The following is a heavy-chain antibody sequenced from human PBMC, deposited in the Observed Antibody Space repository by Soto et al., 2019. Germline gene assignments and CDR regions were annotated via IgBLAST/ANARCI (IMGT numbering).Heavy chain of an antibody. CDR3: ARDSNYYDSSGYGY. CDR2: IWYDGSNK. CDR1: GFTFSSYG. D-gene: IGHD3-22*01. Sequence: QVQLVESGGGVVQPGRSLRLSCAASGFTFSSYGMHWVRQAPGKGLEWVAVIWYDGSNKYYADSVKGRFTISRDNSKNPLYLQMNSLRAEDTAVYYCARDSNYYDSSGYGYWGQGTLVTVSS. V-gene: IGHV3-33*01. J-gene: IGHJ4*02.